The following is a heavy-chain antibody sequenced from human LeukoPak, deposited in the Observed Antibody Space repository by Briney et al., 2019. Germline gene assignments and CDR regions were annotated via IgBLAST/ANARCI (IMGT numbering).Heavy chain of an antibody. CDR3: ARTAGTRFHYYYGMDV. D-gene: IGHD6-13*01. CDR1: GYTFTSYA. V-gene: IGHV1-3*01. Sequence: ASVKVSCKASGYTFTSYAMHWVRQAPGQRLEWMGWINAGSGNTKYSQKFQGRVTITRDTSASTAYMELSSLRSEDTAVYYCARTAGTRFHYYYGMDVWGQGTTVTVSS. CDR2: INAGSGNT. J-gene: IGHJ6*02.